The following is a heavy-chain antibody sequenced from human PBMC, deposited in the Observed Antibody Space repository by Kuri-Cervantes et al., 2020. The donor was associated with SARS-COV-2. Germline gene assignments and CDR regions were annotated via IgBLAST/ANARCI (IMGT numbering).Heavy chain of an antibody. CDR2: IDPSDSYT. D-gene: IGHD3-10*01. CDR3: ARKPSGSGYNYGMDV. V-gene: IGHV5-10-1*01. J-gene: IGHJ6*02. CDR1: GYSFTSYW. Sequence: GGSLRLSCKGSGYSFTSYWISWVRQMPGKGLEWMGRIDPSDSYTNYSPSFQGHVTISADKSISTAYLQWSSLKASDTAMYHCARKPSGSGYNYGMDVWGQGTTVTVSS.